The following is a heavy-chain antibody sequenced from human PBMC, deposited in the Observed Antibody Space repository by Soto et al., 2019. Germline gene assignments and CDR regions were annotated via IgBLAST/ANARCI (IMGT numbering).Heavy chain of an antibody. J-gene: IGHJ6*02. CDR2: IYYSGST. D-gene: IGHD6-13*01. V-gene: IGHV4-59*01. Sequence: SETVSLTCTVSGGSISSYYWSWIRQPPGKGLEWIGYIYYSGSTNYNPSLKSRVTISVDTSKNQFSLKLGSVTAADTAGYYCARGYSSSWYGGGYYYYGMDVWGQGTTVTVSS. CDR3: ARGYSSSWYGGGYYYYGMDV. CDR1: GGSISSYY.